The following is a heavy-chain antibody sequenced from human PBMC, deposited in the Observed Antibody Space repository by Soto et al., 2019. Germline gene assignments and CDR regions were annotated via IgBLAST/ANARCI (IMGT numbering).Heavy chain of an antibody. Sequence: GASVKVSCKASGYTFTSYGISSVRQAPGQGLEWMGWINPNSGSTNYAQKFQGRVTMTRDTSISTAYMELSRLRSDDTAVYYCARDYYDSSGYYHNWFDPWGQGTLVTVSS. CDR3: ARDYYDSSGYYHNWFDP. J-gene: IGHJ5*02. CDR2: INPNSGST. CDR1: GYTFTSYG. D-gene: IGHD3-22*01. V-gene: IGHV1-2*02.